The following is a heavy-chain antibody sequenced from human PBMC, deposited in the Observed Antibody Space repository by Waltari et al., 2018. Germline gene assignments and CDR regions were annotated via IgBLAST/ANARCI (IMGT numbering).Heavy chain of an antibody. CDR2: ISSSSTI. CDR3: ASYYDSSGYPSYFDY. Sequence: EVQLVESGGGLVQPGGSLRLSCAASGFTFSSYSMNWVRQAPGKGLEWVSYISSSSTIYYADSVKGRFTISRDNAKNSLYLQMNSLRAEDTAVYYCASYYDSSGYPSYFDYWGQGTLVTVSS. J-gene: IGHJ4*02. CDR1: GFTFSSYS. V-gene: IGHV3-48*01. D-gene: IGHD3-22*01.